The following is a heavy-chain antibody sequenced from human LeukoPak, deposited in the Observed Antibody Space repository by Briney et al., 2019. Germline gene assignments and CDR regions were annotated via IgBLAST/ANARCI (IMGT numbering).Heavy chain of an antibody. V-gene: IGHV1-18*01. D-gene: IGHD2-8*01. CDR2: ISAKDGDI. Sequence: ASVKVSCKASGYTFTNYGISWVRQAPRQGLEWMGWISAKDGDIDYAQNFQGRVSLTTDTSTSTAYMELSGLKSDDTAVYYCARDIGITNFDYWGQGTLVTVSS. CDR1: GYTFTNYG. J-gene: IGHJ4*02. CDR3: ARDIGITNFDY.